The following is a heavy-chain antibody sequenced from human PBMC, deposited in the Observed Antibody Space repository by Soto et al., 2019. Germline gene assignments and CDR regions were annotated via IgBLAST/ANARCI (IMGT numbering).Heavy chain of an antibody. CDR1: GGSISSGGYS. D-gene: IGHD3-22*01. Sequence: PSETLSLTCAVSGGSISSGGYSWSWIRQPPGKGLEWIGYIYHSGSTYYNPSLKSRVTISVDRSKSQFSLKLSSVTAADTAVYYCARTYYYDSSGYYYAPWGQGTLVTVSS. CDR3: ARTYYYDSSGYYYAP. V-gene: IGHV4-30-2*01. CDR2: IYHSGST. J-gene: IGHJ5*02.